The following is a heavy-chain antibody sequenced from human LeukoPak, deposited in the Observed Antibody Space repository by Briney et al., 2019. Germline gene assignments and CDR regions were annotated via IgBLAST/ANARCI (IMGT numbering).Heavy chain of an antibody. Sequence: PGGSLRLSCEASEFTFSSYAMSWVRQAPGRGLEWVSAISGSGDTTYYADSVKGRFTISRDNSKNTLYLQMNSLRVEDTAVYFCVKDLSDRDVDYWGQGTLVTVSS. CDR3: VKDLSDRDVDY. J-gene: IGHJ4*02. CDR2: ISGSGDTT. CDR1: EFTFSSYA. D-gene: IGHD2-21*02. V-gene: IGHV3-23*01.